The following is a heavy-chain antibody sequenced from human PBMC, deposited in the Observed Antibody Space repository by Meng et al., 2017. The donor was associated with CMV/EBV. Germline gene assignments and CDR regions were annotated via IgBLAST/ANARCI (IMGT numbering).Heavy chain of an antibody. CDR1: SSNW. J-gene: IGHJ5*02. D-gene: IGHD2-2*01. CDR2: VYHSGST. V-gene: IGHV4-4*02. CDR3: ARGKDCSSTSCYLKGYNWFDP. Sequence: SSNWWSWVRRPPGKGLEWIGEVYHSGSTNYSPSLKSRVTISVDKSKNQFSLKLSSVTAADTAVYYCARGKDCSSTSCYLKGYNWFDPWGQGTQVTVSS.